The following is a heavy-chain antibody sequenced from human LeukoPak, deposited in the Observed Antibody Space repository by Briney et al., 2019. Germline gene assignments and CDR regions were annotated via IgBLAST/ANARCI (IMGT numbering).Heavy chain of an antibody. Sequence: GGSLRLSCAASGFTFSNYAMSWVRQAPGKGLEWVSAISGGGGSTYYADSVKGRCTISKDNSKNTLYVQMNSLRAEDTAVYYCAKEGHDAFDIWGQGTMVTVSS. CDR1: GFTFSNYA. J-gene: IGHJ3*02. V-gene: IGHV3-23*01. CDR2: ISGGGGST. CDR3: AKEGHDAFDI.